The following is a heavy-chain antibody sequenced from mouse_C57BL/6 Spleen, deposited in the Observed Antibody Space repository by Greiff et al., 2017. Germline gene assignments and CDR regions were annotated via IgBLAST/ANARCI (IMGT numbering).Heavy chain of an antibody. D-gene: IGHD2-5*01. CDR1: GYTFTSYW. Sequence: VQLQQPGAELVKPGASVKMSCKASGYTFTSYWITWVKQRPGQGLEWIGDIYPGSGSTNYNEKFKSKATLTVDTSSSTAYMQLSSLTSEDSAVYYCARPSYYSNQYYYAMDYWGQGTSVTVSS. CDR3: ARPSYYSNQYYYAMDY. V-gene: IGHV1-55*01. J-gene: IGHJ4*01. CDR2: IYPGSGST.